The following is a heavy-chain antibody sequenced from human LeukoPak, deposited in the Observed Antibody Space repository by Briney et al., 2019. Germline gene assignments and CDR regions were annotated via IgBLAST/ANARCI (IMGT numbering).Heavy chain of an antibody. D-gene: IGHD3-10*01. J-gene: IGHJ2*01. CDR2: IVVGSGNT. V-gene: IGHV1-58*02. CDR3: AASSSGGYYIGWYFDL. CDR1: GFTFTSSA. Sequence: GTSVKVSCKASGFTFTSSAMQWVRQARGQRLEWIGWIVVGSGNTNYAQKFQERVTITRDMSTSTAYMELSSLRSEDTAVYYCAASSSGGYYIGWYFDLWGRGTLVTVSS.